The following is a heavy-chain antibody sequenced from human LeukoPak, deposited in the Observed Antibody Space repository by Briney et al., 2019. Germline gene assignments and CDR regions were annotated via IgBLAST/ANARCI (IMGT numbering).Heavy chain of an antibody. CDR1: SGSISTFY. J-gene: IGHJ4*02. V-gene: IGHV4-4*07. Sequence: SETLSLTCTVSSGSISTFYWNWIRQSAAKALEWIGHVYASGSTKYNPSLKSRVTMSVDTLKNQFYLTLNSVTAADTAVYYCARARDEWEIYFDSWGQGTLVTVSS. D-gene: IGHD1-26*01. CDR2: VYASGST. CDR3: ARARDEWEIYFDS.